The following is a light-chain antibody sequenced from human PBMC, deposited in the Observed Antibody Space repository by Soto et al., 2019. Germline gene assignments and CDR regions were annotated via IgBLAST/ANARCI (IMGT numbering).Light chain of an antibody. CDR2: EVT. CDR3: SSYTNIKPRAWV. CDR1: SGDIGSYNR. J-gene: IGLJ1*01. V-gene: IGLV2-14*01. Sequence: QSALTQPASVSGSPGQSITISCTGTSGDIGSYNRVSWYQQHPGKAPKLIFYEVTDRPSGVSNRFSGSKSGNTASLTISGLQAEDEAEYYCSSYTNIKPRAWVFGTGTQLTVL.